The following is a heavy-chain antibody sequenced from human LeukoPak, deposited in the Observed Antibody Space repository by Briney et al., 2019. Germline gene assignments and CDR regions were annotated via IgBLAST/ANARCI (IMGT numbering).Heavy chain of an antibody. CDR3: ARLLVYNSGGEAFDH. CDR1: GFTFSSYA. V-gene: IGHV3-48*01. Sequence: GRSMRLSCAASGFTFSSYAMRWVRQAPGKGLEWVSYISSSSNTIYYADSVKGRFTISRDNAKNSLYLQMNSLRAEDTAVYYCARLLVYNSGGEAFDHWGQGTLVTVPS. CDR2: ISSSSNTI. J-gene: IGHJ4*02. D-gene: IGHD1-20*01.